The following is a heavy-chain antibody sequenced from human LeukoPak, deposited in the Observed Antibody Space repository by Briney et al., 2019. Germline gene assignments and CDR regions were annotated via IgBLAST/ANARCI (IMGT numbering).Heavy chain of an antibody. CDR2: IIPIFGTA. D-gene: IGHD6-13*01. J-gene: IGHJ4*02. V-gene: IGHV1-69*05. CDR1: GGTFSSYA. CDR3: ARWGNSNWWEHLGDY. Sequence: SVKVSCKASGGTFSSYAISWVRQAPGQGLEWMGGIIPIFGTANYAQKFQGRVTMTTDPSTSTAYMELRSLRSDDTAVYYCARWGNSNWWEHLGDYWGQGTLVTVSS.